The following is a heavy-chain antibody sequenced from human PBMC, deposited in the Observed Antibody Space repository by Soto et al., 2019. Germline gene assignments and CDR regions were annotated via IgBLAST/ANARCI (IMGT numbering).Heavy chain of an antibody. CDR3: ARKSMVRGVIITPFDY. D-gene: IGHD3-10*01. J-gene: IGHJ4*02. V-gene: IGHV4-39*01. CDR2: IYYSGST. Sequence: QLQLQESGPGLVKPSETLSLTCTVSGGSISSSSYYWGWIRQPPGKGLEWIGSIYYSGSTYYNPSLKSRVTISVDTSKNQFSLKLSSVTAADTAVYYCARKSMVRGVIITPFDYWGQGTLVTVSS. CDR1: GGSISSSSYY.